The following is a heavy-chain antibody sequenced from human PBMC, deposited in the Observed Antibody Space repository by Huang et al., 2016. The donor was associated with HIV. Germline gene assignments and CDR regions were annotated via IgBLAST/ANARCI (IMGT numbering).Heavy chain of an antibody. CDR2: ISSTLSYL. CDR3: ARPSSRSPDAFDV. CDR1: GFTFSHYS. J-gene: IGHJ3*01. Sequence: EVVLVETGGGLVTPGGSLRLSCAVSGFTFSHYSMHWVHQATEKGLEWVSSISSTLSYLWYADSVRGRFTISRDNANNSLYLQMNSLRVEDTAIYYCARPSSRSPDAFDVWGQGTMVTVSS. V-gene: IGHV3-21*01. D-gene: IGHD6-13*01.